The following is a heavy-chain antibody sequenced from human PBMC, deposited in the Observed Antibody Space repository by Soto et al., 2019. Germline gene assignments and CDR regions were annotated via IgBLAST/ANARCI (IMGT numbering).Heavy chain of an antibody. V-gene: IGHV4-30-4*01. CDR3: ATMGTPATGLYFFDY. J-gene: IGHJ4*02. CDR2: ISYSGST. D-gene: IGHD2-15*01. Sequence: QVQLQESGPGLVKPSQTLSLTCTVSGGSISSGNYYWRWIRQPPGKGLEWIGFISYSGSTYYSTSLKSRVTISVDTSKSQFSLHLSFVTAADTAVYYCATMGTPATGLYFFDYWGQGSLVTVSS. CDR1: GGSISSGNYY.